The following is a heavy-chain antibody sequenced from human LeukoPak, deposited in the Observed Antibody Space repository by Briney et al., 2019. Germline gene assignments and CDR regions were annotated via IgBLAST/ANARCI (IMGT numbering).Heavy chain of an antibody. CDR3: ARRGRIAAAAY. CDR2: INHSGST. D-gene: IGHD6-13*01. Sequence: RASETLPLTCAVYGGSYSGYYWSWIRQHPGKGLEWIGEINHSGSTNYIPSLKSRVTISVDTSKNQFSLKLSSVTAADTAVYYCARRGRIAAAAYWGQGTLVTVSS. V-gene: IGHV4-34*01. J-gene: IGHJ4*02. CDR1: GGSYSGYY.